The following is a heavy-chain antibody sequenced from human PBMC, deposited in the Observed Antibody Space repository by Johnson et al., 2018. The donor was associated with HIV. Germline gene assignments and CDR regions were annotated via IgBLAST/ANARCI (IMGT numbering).Heavy chain of an antibody. D-gene: IGHD2-21*02. J-gene: IGHJ3*02. CDR1: GFTFSSYA. Sequence: QVQLVESGGGVVQPGRSLRLSCAASGFTFSSYAIHWVRQAPGKGLEWVAVISYDGSNKYYSDSVKGRFTISRDNSKNTLSLQMNSLRTEDTAVYYCARDKTRVTAWDAFDIWGQGTMVTVSS. V-gene: IGHV3-30-3*01. CDR2: ISYDGSNK. CDR3: ARDKTRVTAWDAFDI.